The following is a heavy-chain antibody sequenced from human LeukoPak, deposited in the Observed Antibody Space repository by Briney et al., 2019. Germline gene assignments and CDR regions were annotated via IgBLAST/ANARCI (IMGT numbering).Heavy chain of an antibody. CDR2: IKQDGSEK. CDR3: ARDIPLVRGVPLDYFDY. CDR1: GFTFSSYW. D-gene: IGHD3-10*01. Sequence: PGWSLRLSCAASGFTFSSYWMSWVRQAPGKGLEWVANIKQDGSEKYYVDSVKGRFTISRDNAKNSLYLQMNSLRAEDTAVYYCARDIPLVRGVPLDYFDYWGQGTLVTVSS. V-gene: IGHV3-7*01. J-gene: IGHJ4*02.